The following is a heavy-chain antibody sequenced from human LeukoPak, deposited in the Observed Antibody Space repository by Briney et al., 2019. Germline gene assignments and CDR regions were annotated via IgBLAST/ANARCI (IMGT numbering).Heavy chain of an antibody. D-gene: IGHD6-13*01. V-gene: IGHV3-23*01. CDR1: GFTFSSYA. CDR3: ARDGGTAAAGTHHFDY. CDR2: ISGSGGST. J-gene: IGHJ4*02. Sequence: GGSLRLSCAASGFTFSSYAMSWVRQAPGKGLEWVSAISGSGGSTYYADSVKGRFTISRDNSKNTLYLQMNSLRAEDTAVYYCARDGGTAAAGTHHFDYWGQGTLVTVSS.